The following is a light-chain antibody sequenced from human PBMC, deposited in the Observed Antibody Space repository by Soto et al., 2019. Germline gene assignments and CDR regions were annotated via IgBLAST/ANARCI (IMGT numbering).Light chain of an antibody. CDR2: EVI. CDR1: SSDVGGFNF. Sequence: QSVLTQPASVSGSPGQSITISCTGTSSDVGGFNFVSWYQQYPGQAPKLVIYEVINRPSGISDRFSGSKSDNTASLTISGLQAEDEADYYCSAYTARSTLVFGGGTKVTVL. J-gene: IGLJ3*02. CDR3: SAYTARSTLV. V-gene: IGLV2-14*01.